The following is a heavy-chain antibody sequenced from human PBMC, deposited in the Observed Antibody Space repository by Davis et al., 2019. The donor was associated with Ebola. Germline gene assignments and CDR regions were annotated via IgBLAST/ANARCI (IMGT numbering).Heavy chain of an antibody. CDR2: IRPSVGST. D-gene: IGHD1-1*01. CDR1: GYTLTELS. Sequence: ASVKVSCKVSGYTLTELSMYWVRQAPGQGLEWMGLIRPSVGSTIYAQKFQGKVTMTRDTSTTTVSMELSSLRSENTAIYYCASGAGGTGGAFDIWGQGTVVSVSS. V-gene: IGHV1-46*01. J-gene: IGHJ3*02. CDR3: ASGAGGTGGAFDI.